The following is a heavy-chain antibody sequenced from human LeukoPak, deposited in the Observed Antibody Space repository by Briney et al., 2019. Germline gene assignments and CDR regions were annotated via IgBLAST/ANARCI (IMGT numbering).Heavy chain of an antibody. J-gene: IGHJ6*04. CDR2: INRSGST. CDR3: ARRPRKNSALDV. V-gene: IGHV4-34*01. Sequence: SETLSLTCAVYGGFFSGYYWGWLRQPPGKGLEWIGEINRSGSTNYNPSLKSRATRSVDTSKNQFSLKLSSVTAADTAVYYCARRPRKNSALDVWGKGTTVTVSS. D-gene: IGHD2/OR15-2a*01. CDR1: GGFFSGYY.